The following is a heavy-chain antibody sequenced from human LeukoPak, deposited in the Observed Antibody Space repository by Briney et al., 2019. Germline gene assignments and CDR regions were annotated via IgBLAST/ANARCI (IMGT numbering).Heavy chain of an antibody. J-gene: IGHJ4*02. CDR1: GGSISSSSYY. D-gene: IGHD3-10*01. V-gene: IGHV4-39*07. CDR3: ARGGSGSYYSDYFDY. CDR2: INHSGST. Sequence: TPSETLSLTCTVSGGSISSSSYYWSWIRQPPGKGLEWIGEINHSGSTNYNPSLKSRVTISVDTSKNQFSLKLSSVTAADTAVYYCARGGSGSYYSDYFDYWGLGTLVTVSS.